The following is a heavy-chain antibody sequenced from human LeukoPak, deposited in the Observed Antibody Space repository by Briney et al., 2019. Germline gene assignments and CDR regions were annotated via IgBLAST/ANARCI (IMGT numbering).Heavy chain of an antibody. CDR1: GGSVSRDNYY. D-gene: IGHD3-10*01. CDR3: ARSGAPYYFSS. Sequence: SETLSLTCTVSGGSVSRDNYYWTWIRQPPGKGLEWIGYVYYSGSTNYNPSLKSRVTISVDASKNQFSLKLNSVTAADTAVYYCARSGAPYYFSSWGQGIRVTVSS. V-gene: IGHV4-61*01. J-gene: IGHJ5*02. CDR2: VYYSGST.